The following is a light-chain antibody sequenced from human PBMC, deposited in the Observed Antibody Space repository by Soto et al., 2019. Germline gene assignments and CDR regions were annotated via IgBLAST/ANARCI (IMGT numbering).Light chain of an antibody. CDR2: EVS. CDR1: SSDVGGYNY. Sequence: QSALTQPASVSGSPGQSITISCTGTSSDVGGYNYVSWYQQHPGKAPKLMIYEVSNRPSGVSNRFSGPQSGNTASLTISGLQAEDEGDYFCRPYGSTSTRYVFGTGTKVTVL. CDR3: RPYGSTSTRYV. J-gene: IGLJ1*01. V-gene: IGLV2-14*01.